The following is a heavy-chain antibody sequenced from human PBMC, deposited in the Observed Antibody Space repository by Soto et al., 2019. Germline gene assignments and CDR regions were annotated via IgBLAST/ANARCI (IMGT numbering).Heavy chain of an antibody. CDR2: ISSSGNT. J-gene: IGHJ4*02. CDR1: DGSISNFY. CDR3: ARAPMVLTRSYFDS. Sequence: SETLSLTCTVSDGSISNFYWSWIRQPPGKGLEWIGYISSSGNTNYNPSLKSRVSISVDTSKNQFSLNLTSVTAADTAAYYCARAPMVLTRSYFDSWGQGTPVTVSS. D-gene: IGHD3-22*01. V-gene: IGHV4-59*01.